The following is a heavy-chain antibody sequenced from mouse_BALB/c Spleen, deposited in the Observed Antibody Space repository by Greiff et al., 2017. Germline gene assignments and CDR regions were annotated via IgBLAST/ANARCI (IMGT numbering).Heavy chain of an antibody. CDR2: IDTSDSYT. V-gene: IGHV1-69*01. CDR1: GYTLTDYW. Sequence: QVQLQQPGAELVMPGASVKMSCKASGYTLTDYWMHWVKQRPGQGLEWIGAIDTSDSYTSYNQKFKGKATLTVDESSSTAYMQLSSLTAEDSAVYYCARGGGDYDAMDYWGQGTSVTVSS. D-gene: IGHD2-13*01. J-gene: IGHJ4*01. CDR3: ARGGGDYDAMDY.